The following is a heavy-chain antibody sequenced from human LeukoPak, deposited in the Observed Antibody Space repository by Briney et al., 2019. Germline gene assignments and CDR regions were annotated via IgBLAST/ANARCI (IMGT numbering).Heavy chain of an antibody. CDR3: AREGVTAIVGYYYYGMDV. CDR2: ISAYNGNT. J-gene: IGHJ6*02. V-gene: IGHV1-18*01. CDR1: GYTFTSYG. Sequence: GASVTVSYKDSGYTFTSYGISWVRQAPGQGLEGMGWISAYNGNTNYAQKLQGRVTMTTDTSTSTAYMELRSLRSDDTAVYYCAREGVTAIVGYYYYGMDVWGQGTTVTASS. D-gene: IGHD2-21*02.